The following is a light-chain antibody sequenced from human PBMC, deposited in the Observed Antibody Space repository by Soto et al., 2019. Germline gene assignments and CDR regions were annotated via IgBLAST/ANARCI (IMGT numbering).Light chain of an antibody. V-gene: IGKV3-20*01. CDR1: QSVSSSH. Sequence: EIVLTRSPGTLSLSPGERATLSCRASQSVSSSHLAWYQQKPGQAPRLLIYGASSRATGIPDRFSGSGSGTDFTLTISRLEPEDFAVYYCQQYGSSPQTFGQGTKVDIK. CDR2: GAS. J-gene: IGKJ1*01. CDR3: QQYGSSPQT.